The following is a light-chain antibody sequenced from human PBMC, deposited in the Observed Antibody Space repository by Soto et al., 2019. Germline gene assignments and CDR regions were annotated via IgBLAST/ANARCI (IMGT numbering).Light chain of an antibody. Sequence: EIVMTQSPATLSVSPGERATLSCRASQSVSSNLAWYQQKPGQAPRLLIYGASTRATGIPARFSGRGSGTEFTLTISSLQSEDSAVYYCQQYNNWPPMYTFGQGTKLEIK. CDR1: QSVSSN. CDR2: GAS. J-gene: IGKJ2*01. V-gene: IGKV3-15*01. CDR3: QQYNNWPPMYT.